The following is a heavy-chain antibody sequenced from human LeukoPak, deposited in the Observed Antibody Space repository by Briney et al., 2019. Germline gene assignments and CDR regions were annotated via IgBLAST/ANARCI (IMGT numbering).Heavy chain of an antibody. J-gene: IGHJ5*02. CDR1: GGSISSYY. CDR2: IYYSGGT. CDR3: AREGNWFDP. V-gene: IGHV4-59*01. Sequence: SETLSLTCTVSGGSISSYYWSWIRQPPGKGLEWIGDIYYSGGTDYNPSLKSRVTISVDTSKNQFSLKLSSVTAADTAVYYCAREGNWFDPWGQGTLVTVSS.